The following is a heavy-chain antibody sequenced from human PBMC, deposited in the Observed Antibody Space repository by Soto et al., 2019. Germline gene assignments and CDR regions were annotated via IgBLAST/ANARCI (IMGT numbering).Heavy chain of an antibody. CDR3: ARDNGFGESDV. Sequence: QVQLVQSGAEVKKPGASVKVSCKASGYSFTRYGISWVRQAPGQGLEWMGWISAYNGNTNYAQKLQGRVTMTTDTSTSTGYMELRGLRSDDTAVYYCARDNGFGESDVWGQGTTVTVSS. CDR2: ISAYNGNT. V-gene: IGHV1-18*01. D-gene: IGHD3-10*01. J-gene: IGHJ6*02. CDR1: GYSFTRYG.